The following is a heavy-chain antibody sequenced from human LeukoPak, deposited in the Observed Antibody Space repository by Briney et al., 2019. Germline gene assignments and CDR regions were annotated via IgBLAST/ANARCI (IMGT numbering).Heavy chain of an antibody. Sequence: PGGSLRLSCAASGFMFGTYWMSWVRQAPGKGLEWVASIKQDGSEKNYVDSVKGRFTISRDNSKNTLFLQMNSLRAEDTAVYYCAEAASNSSYAFDYWGQGTLVTVSS. J-gene: IGHJ4*02. CDR2: IKQDGSEK. D-gene: IGHD4-11*01. CDR3: AEAASNSSYAFDY. CDR1: GFMFGTYW. V-gene: IGHV3-7*03.